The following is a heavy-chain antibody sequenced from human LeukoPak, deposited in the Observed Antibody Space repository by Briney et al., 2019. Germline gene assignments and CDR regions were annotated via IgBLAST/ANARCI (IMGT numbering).Heavy chain of an antibody. V-gene: IGHV3-30-3*01. D-gene: IGHD2-2*03. CDR1: GFTFSSYA. CDR3: AREYGEWIAPSDAFDI. Sequence: QSGGSLRLSCAASGFTFSSYAMHWARQAPGKGLEWVAVISYDGSNKYYADSVKGRFTISRDNSKNTLYLQMNSLRAEDTAVYYCAREYGEWIAPSDAFDIWGQGTMVTVSS. J-gene: IGHJ3*02. CDR2: ISYDGSNK.